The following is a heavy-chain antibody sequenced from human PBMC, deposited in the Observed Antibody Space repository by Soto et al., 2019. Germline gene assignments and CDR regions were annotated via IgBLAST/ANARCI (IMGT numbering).Heavy chain of an antibody. D-gene: IGHD6-19*01. CDR3: ERDRAVAVDSGDYYYYGMDV. Sequence: SVKVSCKVSGGTFSSYAISWVRQAPGQGLEWMGGIIPIFGTANYAQKFQGRVTITADKSTSTAYMELSSLRSEDTAVYYCERDRAVAVDSGDYYYYGMDVWGKGPTVTVSS. V-gene: IGHV1-69*06. CDR1: GGTFSSYA. CDR2: IIPIFGTA. J-gene: IGHJ6*04.